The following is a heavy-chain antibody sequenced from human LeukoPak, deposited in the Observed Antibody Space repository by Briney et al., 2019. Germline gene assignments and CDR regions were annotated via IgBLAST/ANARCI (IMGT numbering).Heavy chain of an antibody. Sequence: GGSLRLSCAASGFTFSSYSMNWVRQAPGKGLEWVSSISSSSSYIYYADSVKGRFTISRDNAKNSLYLQMNTLRAEDTATYYCARSPLKWELPGYWGQGTLVTVSS. V-gene: IGHV3-21*01. J-gene: IGHJ4*02. CDR2: ISSSSSYI. CDR1: GFTFSSYS. D-gene: IGHD1-26*01. CDR3: ARSPLKWELPGY.